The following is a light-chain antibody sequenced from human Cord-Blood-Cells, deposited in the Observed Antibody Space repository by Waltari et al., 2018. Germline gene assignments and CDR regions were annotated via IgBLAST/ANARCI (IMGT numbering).Light chain of an antibody. CDR1: QIISSY. CDR2: AAS. CDR3: QQSYSTPWT. V-gene: IGKV1-39*01. J-gene: IGKJ1*01. Sequence: DIQVTPSPSSLSASVGDRVTITCRASQIISSYLNWYQQKPGNAPKLLIYAASSLQSGVPSRFSGSGSGTDFTLTIISLQPEDFATYYCQQSYSTPWTFGQGTKVEIK.